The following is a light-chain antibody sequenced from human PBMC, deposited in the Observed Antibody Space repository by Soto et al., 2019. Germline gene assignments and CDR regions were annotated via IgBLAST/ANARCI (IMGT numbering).Light chain of an antibody. V-gene: IGKV3-20*01. CDR3: QQYRT. CDR1: QSVSSSY. J-gene: IGKJ2*01. Sequence: EIVLTQSPGTLSLSPGERATLSCRASQSVSSSYLAWYQQKPGQAPRLLIYGASSRATGIPDRFSGSGSGTDFTLTISRLEPEDFAVYYCQQYRTFGHGTKLEIK. CDR2: GAS.